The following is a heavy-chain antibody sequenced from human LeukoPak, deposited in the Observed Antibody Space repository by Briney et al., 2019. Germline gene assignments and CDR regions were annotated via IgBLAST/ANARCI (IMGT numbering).Heavy chain of an antibody. CDR3: ATGPYGDYDSLFDY. V-gene: IGHV1-2*02. Sequence: ASVKVSCKASGYTFTGYYMHWVRQAPGQGLEWMGWINPKSGGTNYAQKFQGRVTMTRDTSISTAYMELSSLRSEDTAVYYCATGPYGDYDSLFDYWGQGTLVTVSS. D-gene: IGHD4-17*01. CDR2: INPKSGGT. CDR1: GYTFTGYY. J-gene: IGHJ4*02.